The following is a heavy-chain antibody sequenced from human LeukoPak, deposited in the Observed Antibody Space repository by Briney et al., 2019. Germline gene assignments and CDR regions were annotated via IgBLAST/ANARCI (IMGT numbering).Heavy chain of an antibody. CDR3: ASSEVDYYDSSGYPY. D-gene: IGHD3-22*01. CDR2: ISGSGGST. CDR1: GFTSSSYA. J-gene: IGHJ4*02. Sequence: PGGSLRLSGAASGFTSSSYAMSWVRQAPGKGLEWVSAISGSGGSTYYADSVKGRFTISRDNSKNTLYLQMNSLRAEDTAVYYCASSEVDYYDSSGYPYWGQGTLVTVSS. V-gene: IGHV3-23*01.